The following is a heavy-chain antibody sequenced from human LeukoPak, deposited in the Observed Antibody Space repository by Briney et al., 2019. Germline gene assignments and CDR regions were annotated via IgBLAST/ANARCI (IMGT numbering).Heavy chain of an antibody. V-gene: IGHV1-2*02. CDR2: INPNSGGT. CDR3: ARGRQTTTVTLNY. J-gene: IGHJ4*02. D-gene: IGHD4-17*01. CDR1: GYTFTGYY. Sequence: ASVKVSCKASGYTFTGYYMHWVRQAPGQGLEWMGWINPNSGGTNYAQKFQGRVTMTRDTSISTAYMELSRLRSDDTAVYYCARGRQTTTVTLNYWGQGTLVTVSS.